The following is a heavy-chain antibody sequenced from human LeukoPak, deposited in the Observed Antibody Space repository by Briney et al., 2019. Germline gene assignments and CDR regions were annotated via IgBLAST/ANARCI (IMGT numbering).Heavy chain of an antibody. V-gene: IGHV4-34*01. J-gene: IGHJ4*02. CDR3: ARGTVLTGYASFDY. CDR1: GGSFSGYY. CDR2: IIHSGRT. D-gene: IGHD3-16*01. Sequence: NPSETLSLTCAVNGGSFSGYYWTWIRQSPGKGLEWIGEIIHSGRTNYSPSLKSRLTLSVDPSMNHFSLKLASLTAADTAVYYCARGTVLTGYASFDYWGQGALVTVSS.